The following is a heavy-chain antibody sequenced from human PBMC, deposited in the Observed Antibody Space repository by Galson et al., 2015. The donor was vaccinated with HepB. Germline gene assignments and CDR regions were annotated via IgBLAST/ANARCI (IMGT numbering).Heavy chain of an antibody. CDR2: IYHSGST. V-gene: IGHV4-39*07. J-gene: IGHJ4*02. D-gene: IGHD1-26*01. Sequence: TLSLTCTVSGGSISSGGYYWSWIRQPPGKGLEWIGSIYHSGSTYYNPSLKSRVTISVDTSKNQFSLKLSSVTAADTAVYYCATIVGATTDKYYFDYWGQGSLVTVSS. CDR3: ATIVGATTDKYYFDY. CDR1: GGSISSGGYY.